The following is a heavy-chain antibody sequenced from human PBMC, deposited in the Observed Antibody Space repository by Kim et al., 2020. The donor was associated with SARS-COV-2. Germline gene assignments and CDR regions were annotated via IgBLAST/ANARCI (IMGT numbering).Heavy chain of an antibody. V-gene: IGHV3-30-3*01. CDR1: GFTFSSYA. CDR2: ISYDGSNK. J-gene: IGHJ4*02. CDR3: ARDRDILTGYHFDY. D-gene: IGHD3-9*01. Sequence: GGSLRLSCAASGFTFSSYAMHWVRQAPGKGLEWVAVISYDGSNKYYADSVKGRFTISRDNSKNTLYLQMNSLRAEDTAVYYCARDRDILTGYHFDYWGQGTLVTVSS.